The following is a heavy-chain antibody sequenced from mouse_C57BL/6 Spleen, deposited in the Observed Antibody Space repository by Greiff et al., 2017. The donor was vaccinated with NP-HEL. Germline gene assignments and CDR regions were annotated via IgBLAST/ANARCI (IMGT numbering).Heavy chain of an antibody. CDR2: INPNNGGT. V-gene: IGHV1-26*01. CDR1: GYTFTDYY. J-gene: IGHJ3*01. Sequence: EVQLQQSGPELVKPGASVKISCKASGYTFTDYYMNWVKQSHGKSLEWIGDINPNNGGTSYNQKFKGKATLTADKSSSTAYMELRSLTSEDSAVYSCARKDDYDVGWFAYWGQGTLVTVST. CDR3: ARKDDYDVGWFAY. D-gene: IGHD2-4*01.